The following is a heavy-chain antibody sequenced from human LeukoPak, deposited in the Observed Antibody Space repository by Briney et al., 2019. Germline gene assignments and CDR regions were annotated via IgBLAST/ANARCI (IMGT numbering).Heavy chain of an antibody. V-gene: IGHV1-46*01. D-gene: IGHD3-10*01. Sequence: GASVKVSCKASGYTFTSYYMHWVRQAPGQGLEWMGIINPSGGSTSYAQKFQGRVTMTRDTSINTAYMELSSLRSDDTAVYYCARGPRDGSGSSYFQHWGQGTLVTVSS. CDR1: GYTFTSYY. CDR2: INPSGGST. J-gene: IGHJ1*01. CDR3: ARGPRDGSGSSYFQH.